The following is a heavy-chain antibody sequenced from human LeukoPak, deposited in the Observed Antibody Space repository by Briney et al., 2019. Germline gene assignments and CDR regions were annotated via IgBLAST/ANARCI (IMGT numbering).Heavy chain of an antibody. CDR1: GFTFSSYS. CDR3: ARVGTPTNPRNYGMDV. D-gene: IGHD5-24*01. J-gene: IGHJ6*02. CDR2: ISSSSSYI. Sequence: LRLSCAASGFTFSSYSMNWVRQAPGKGLEWVSSISSSSSYIYYADSVKGRFTISRDNAKNSLHLQMNSLRAEDTAVYYCARVGTPTNPRNYGMDVWGQGTTVTVSS. V-gene: IGHV3-21*01.